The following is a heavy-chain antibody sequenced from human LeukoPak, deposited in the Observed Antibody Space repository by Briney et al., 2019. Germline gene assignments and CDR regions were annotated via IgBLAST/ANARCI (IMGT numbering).Heavy chain of an antibody. J-gene: IGHJ6*03. D-gene: IGHD1-1*01. V-gene: IGHV4-61*02. CDR1: GGSISSGSYY. CDR3: ATELERRRYYYYMDV. Sequence: PSETLSLTCTVSGGSISSGSYYWSWIRQPAGKGLEWIGRTYTSGSTNYNPSLKSRVTISVDTSKNQFSLKLSSVTAADTAVYYCATELERRRYYYYMDVWGKGTTVTISS. CDR2: TYTSGST.